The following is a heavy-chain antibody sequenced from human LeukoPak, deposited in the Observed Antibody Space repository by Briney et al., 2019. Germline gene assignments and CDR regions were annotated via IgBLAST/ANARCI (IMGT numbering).Heavy chain of an antibody. CDR2: ISYDGSNK. V-gene: IGHV3-30*18. Sequence: GGSLRLSCAASGFTFSSYGMHWVRQAPGKGLEWVAVISYDGSNKYYADSVKGRFTISRDNSKNTLYLQMNSLRAEDTAVYYCAKDQRWLVPHYYFGYWGQGTLVTVSS. CDR3: AKDQRWLVPHYYFGY. J-gene: IGHJ4*02. D-gene: IGHD6-19*01. CDR1: GFTFSSYG.